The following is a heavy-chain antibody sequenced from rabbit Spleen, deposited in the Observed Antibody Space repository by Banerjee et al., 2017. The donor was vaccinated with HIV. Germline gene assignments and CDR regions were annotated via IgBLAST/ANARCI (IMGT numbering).Heavy chain of an antibody. D-gene: IGHD7-1*01. CDR1: GFSFSAGYY. CDR3: ARFYAGYGDFGYAAM. J-gene: IGHJ4*01. V-gene: IGHV1S40*01. CDR2: IHGGSRNNI. Sequence: QSLEESGGDLVKPGASLTLPCTASGFSFSAGYYMCWVRQAPGKGLEWIACIHGGSRNNIYYASWAKGRFTISKTSSTTVTLQMTSLTAADTATYFCARFYAGYGDFGYAAMWGPGTLVTVS.